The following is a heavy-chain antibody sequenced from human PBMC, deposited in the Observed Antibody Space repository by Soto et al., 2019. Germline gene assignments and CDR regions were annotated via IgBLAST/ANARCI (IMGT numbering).Heavy chain of an antibody. CDR2: IQSGGST. V-gene: IGHV3-66*01. CDR3: TRDDGHCSGGSCYGVTMDV. CDR1: GFTVSSKY. Sequence: EVQLVESGGGLVQPGGSLRLSCAASGFTVSSKYMSWVRQAPGKGLEWVSLIQSGGSTYYAGSVKGRFTISRDNFENRLLLQMNSLRGEGTAVYYCTRDDGHCSGGSCYGVTMDVWGKGTTVNVSA. D-gene: IGHD2-15*01. J-gene: IGHJ6*04.